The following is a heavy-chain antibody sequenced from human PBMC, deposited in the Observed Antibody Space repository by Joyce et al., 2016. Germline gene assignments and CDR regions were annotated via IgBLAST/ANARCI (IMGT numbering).Heavy chain of an antibody. J-gene: IGHJ5*02. CDR3: ATSDLMSVTGTGWFDP. CDR2: IIPNFGAP. CDR1: GGTFTNYA. Sequence: QVQLVQSGAQVKKPGSSLKVSCTASGGTFTNYAFNWVRQAPGQGLEGMGGIIPNFGAPSYAPKFQGRVTISADVSTSTVYMEVRNLRSEDTAGYYCATSDLMSVTGTGWFDPWGQGTLVTVSS. V-gene: IGHV1-69*01. D-gene: IGHD1-14*01.